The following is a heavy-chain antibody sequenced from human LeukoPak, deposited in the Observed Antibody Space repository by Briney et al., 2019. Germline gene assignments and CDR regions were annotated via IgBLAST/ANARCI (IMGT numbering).Heavy chain of an antibody. CDR3: AKESFAAAANNWFDP. D-gene: IGHD6-13*01. CDR1: GFTFSSYA. CDR2: ISGSGGST. Sequence: GGSLRLSCVASGFTFSSYAMSWVRQAPGKGLEWVSAISGSGGSTYYADSVKGRFTISRDNSKNTLYLQMSSLRAEDTAVYYCAKESFAAAANNWFDPWGQGTLVTVSS. V-gene: IGHV3-23*01. J-gene: IGHJ5*02.